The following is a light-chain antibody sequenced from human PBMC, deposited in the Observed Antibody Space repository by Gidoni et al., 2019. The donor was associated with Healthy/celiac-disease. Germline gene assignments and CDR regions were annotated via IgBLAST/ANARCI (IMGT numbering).Light chain of an antibody. CDR2: SNN. Sequence: QSVLTPPPSAPGTHGHRVTIACSGSSSNFGSNYVYWYQQPPGPAPKLLIYSNNQRPSGVPDRFSGSKSGTSASLAISGLRSEDEADYYCAAWDDSLSGGVFGGGTKLTVL. CDR1: SSNFGSNY. V-gene: IGLV1-47*01. J-gene: IGLJ2*01. CDR3: AAWDDSLSGGV.